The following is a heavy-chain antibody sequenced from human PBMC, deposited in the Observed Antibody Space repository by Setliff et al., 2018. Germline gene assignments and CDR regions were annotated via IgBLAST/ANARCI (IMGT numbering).Heavy chain of an antibody. CDR3: ARDRTAYSYGLDV. CDR1: GGSISPYF. J-gene: IGHJ6*02. CDR2: IYHNGNT. D-gene: IGHD5-18*01. Sequence: PSETLSLTCTVSGGSISPYFWSWIRQPPGKGLEWIGYIYHNGNTNFNPSLKTRVSMSVDTSKNQIALNLKSVTAADTAVYYCARDRTAYSYGLDVWGQGPRSPLL. V-gene: IGHV4-59*01.